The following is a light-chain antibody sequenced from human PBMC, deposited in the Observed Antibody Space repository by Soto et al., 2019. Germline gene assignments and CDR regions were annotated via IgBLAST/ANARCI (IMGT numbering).Light chain of an antibody. CDR2: DAS. J-gene: IGKJ5*01. Sequence: DIQRTQSPSTLSASVGDGVTITCRASQSISRWLAWYQQKPGKAPKALIYDASTLRSGVPSRFSGGGSGTEFTLTISSLQPDDFATYYCQQYNTYSTFGQGTRLEIK. CDR3: QQYNTYST. CDR1: QSISRW. V-gene: IGKV1-5*01.